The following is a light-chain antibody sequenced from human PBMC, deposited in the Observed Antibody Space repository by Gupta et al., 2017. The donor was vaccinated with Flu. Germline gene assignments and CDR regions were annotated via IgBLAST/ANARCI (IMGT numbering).Light chain of an antibody. CDR3: QQFNSFPLT. V-gene: IGKV1-13*02. CDR2: DAS. Sequence: AIQLTQSPSSLSASVGDRVTITCRASQGISSDLAWYQQKPGRAPKLLIADASIVQSGVPSRFSGSGSGTDFTVTISSLQPEDFATYYCQQFNSFPLTFGGGTRVEIK. J-gene: IGKJ4*01. CDR1: QGISSD.